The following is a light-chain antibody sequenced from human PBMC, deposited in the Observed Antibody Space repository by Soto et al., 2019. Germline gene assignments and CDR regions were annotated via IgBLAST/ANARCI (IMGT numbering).Light chain of an antibody. CDR3: QQFGSSLPWT. J-gene: IGKJ1*01. CDR1: QSISSTY. Sequence: EIVLTQFPGTLSLSPGDRATLSCRASQSISSTYLAWHQQKPGQAPRPLIYGASSRAAGIPDRFSGSGSGTAFTLTISRLEHEDFAVYYCQQFGSSLPWTFGQGTKVEIK. CDR2: GAS. V-gene: IGKV3-20*01.